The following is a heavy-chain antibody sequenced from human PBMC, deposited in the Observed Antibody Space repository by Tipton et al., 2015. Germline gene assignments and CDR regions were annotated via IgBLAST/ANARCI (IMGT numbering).Heavy chain of an antibody. CDR2: VYYSGST. CDR1: GGSVNSGSYY. CDR3: ARDVDDYGGNSGPREYHGKDV. Sequence: TLSLTCTVSGGSVNSGSYYWSWIRQPPGKGLEWIGYVYYSGSTNYNPSLKSRVTISVDTSKNQFSLKLSSVTAADTAVYYCARDVDDYGGNSGPREYHGKDVWGQGTTVTVSS. J-gene: IGHJ6*02. V-gene: IGHV4-61*01. D-gene: IGHD4-23*01.